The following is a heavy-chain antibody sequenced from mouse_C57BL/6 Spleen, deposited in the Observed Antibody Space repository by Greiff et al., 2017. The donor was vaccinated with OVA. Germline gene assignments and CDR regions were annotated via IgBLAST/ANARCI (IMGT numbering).Heavy chain of an antibody. D-gene: IGHD2-3*01. Sequence: EVQLVESGGGLVKPGGSLKLSCAASGFTFSDYGMHWVRQAPEKGLEWVAYISSGSSTIYYADPLKGRFTITRVNAKNTLYLQIARLKSEDTAMYYCARRGDGYYLRGYELDDWGQGTSVTVSS. CDR3: ARRGDGYYLRGYELDD. CDR2: ISSGSSTI. CDR1: GFTFSDYG. J-gene: IGHJ4*01. V-gene: IGHV5-17*01.